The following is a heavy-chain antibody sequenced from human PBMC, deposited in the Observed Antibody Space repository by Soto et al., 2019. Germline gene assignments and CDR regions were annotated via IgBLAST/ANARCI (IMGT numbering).Heavy chain of an antibody. CDR1: GFTFSNYE. J-gene: IGHJ5*02. CDR3: VGDGDGGCYSSWFVP. Sequence: EVQLVESGGGLVQPGGSLRLSCAASGFTFSNYEMNWVRQAPGKGLEWISYIDRSGTTIHYADSVKGRFTISRDNAKNSMYLQMNSLRVDDTAVYYCVGDGDGGCYSSWFVPWGQGTLVTVSS. CDR2: IDRSGTTI. D-gene: IGHD6-13*01. V-gene: IGHV3-48*03.